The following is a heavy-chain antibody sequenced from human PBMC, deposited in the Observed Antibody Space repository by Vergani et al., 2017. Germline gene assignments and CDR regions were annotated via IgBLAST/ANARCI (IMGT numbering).Heavy chain of an antibody. Sequence: QEQLLQSGGGVVQPVGSLRLSCIGSGYTFGHFDMHWVRQAPGKGLAWVAFIRYDGSNPLYIDSVKFLFTISRDNSKDTLFLQMNGLRPEYTGTYFCANKRGSLYYYGVDVWVQGTTITVSS. CDR3: ANKRGSLYYYGVDV. J-gene: IGHJ6*02. V-gene: IGHV3-30*02. CDR1: GYTFGHFD. D-gene: IGHD6-13*01. CDR2: IRYDGSNP.